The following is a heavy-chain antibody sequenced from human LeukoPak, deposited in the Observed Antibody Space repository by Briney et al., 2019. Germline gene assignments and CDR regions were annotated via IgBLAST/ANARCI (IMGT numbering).Heavy chain of an antibody. CDR2: MYYSGST. Sequence: PSETLSLTCTVSGGSISSGDYYWSWIRQPPGKGLEWIGYMYYSGSTYYNPSLKSRATISLDTSKNQFSLKLSSVTAADTAVYYCAGPYYYDSRIDPWGQGTLVTVSS. D-gene: IGHD3-22*01. CDR3: AGPYYYDSRIDP. V-gene: IGHV4-30-4*01. J-gene: IGHJ5*02. CDR1: GGSISSGDYY.